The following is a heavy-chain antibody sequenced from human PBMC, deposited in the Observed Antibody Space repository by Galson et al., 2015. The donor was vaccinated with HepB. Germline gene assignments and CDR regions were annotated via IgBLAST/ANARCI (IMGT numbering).Heavy chain of an antibody. J-gene: IGHJ6*03. Sequence: SVKVSCKASGYTFTSYGISWVRQAPGQGLEWMGWISAYNDNTNYAQKLQGRVTMTTDTSTSTAYMELRSLRSDDTAVYYCARGGGWPTPVLYYYYYMDVWGKGTTVTVSS. CDR3: ARGGGWPTPVLYYYYYMDV. D-gene: IGHD3-16*01. CDR2: ISAYNDNT. V-gene: IGHV1-18*01. CDR1: GYTFTSYG.